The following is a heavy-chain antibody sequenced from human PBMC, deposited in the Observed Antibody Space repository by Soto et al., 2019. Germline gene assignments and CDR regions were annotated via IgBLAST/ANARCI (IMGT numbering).Heavy chain of an antibody. V-gene: IGHV1-8*01. CDR3: ARFDKSSRYCSGGSCYSRTYHYYYMDV. CDR2: MNPNSGNT. Sequence: ASVKVSCKASGYTFTSYDINWVRQATGQGLEWMGWMNPNSGNTGYAQKFQGRVTMTRNTSISTAYMELSSLRSEDTAVYYCARFDKSSRYCSGGSCYSRTYHYYYMDVWGKGTTVTVSS. D-gene: IGHD2-15*01. CDR1: GYTFTSYD. J-gene: IGHJ6*03.